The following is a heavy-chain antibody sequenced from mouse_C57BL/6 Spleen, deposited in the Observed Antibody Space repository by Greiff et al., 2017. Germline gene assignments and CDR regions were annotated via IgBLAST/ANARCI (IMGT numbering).Heavy chain of an antibody. CDR1: GYTFTSYW. CDR2: IDPNSGGT. D-gene: IGHD1-1*01. J-gene: IGHJ1*03. V-gene: IGHV1-72*01. CDR3: AREGVYYGSRRGYFDV. Sequence: QVQLQQPGAELVKPGASVKLSCKASGYTFTSYWMHWVKQRPGRGLEWIGRIDPNSGGTKYNKKFKSKATLTVDKPSSTAYMQLSSLTSEDSAVYYCAREGVYYGSRRGYFDVWGTGTTVTVSS.